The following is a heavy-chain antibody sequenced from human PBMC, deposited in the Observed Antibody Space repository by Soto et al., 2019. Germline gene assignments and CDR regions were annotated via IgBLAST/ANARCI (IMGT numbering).Heavy chain of an antibody. Sequence: ASVKVSCKASGYTFTSYGISWVRQAPGQGLEWMGWISAYNGNTNYAQKLQGRVTMTTDTSTSTAYMELRSLRSDDTAVYYCARGGLLWFGEGITHYDYWGQGTLVTVSS. J-gene: IGHJ4*02. V-gene: IGHV1-18*01. D-gene: IGHD3-10*01. CDR1: GYTFTSYG. CDR2: ISAYNGNT. CDR3: ARGGLLWFGEGITHYDY.